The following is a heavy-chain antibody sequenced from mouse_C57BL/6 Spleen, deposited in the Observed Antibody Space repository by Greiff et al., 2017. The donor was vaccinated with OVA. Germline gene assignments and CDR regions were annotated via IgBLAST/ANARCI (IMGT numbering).Heavy chain of an antibody. D-gene: IGHD1-1*01. J-gene: IGHJ1*03. Sequence: DVQLQESGPGLVKPSQSLSLTCSVTGYSITSGYYWNWIRQFPGNKLEWMGYISYDGSNNYNPSLKNRISITRDTSKNQFFLKLNSVTTEDTATYYCARRYGSPYWYFDVWGTGTTVTVSS. CDR1: GYSITSGYY. CDR2: ISYDGSN. V-gene: IGHV3-6*01. CDR3: ARRYGSPYWYFDV.